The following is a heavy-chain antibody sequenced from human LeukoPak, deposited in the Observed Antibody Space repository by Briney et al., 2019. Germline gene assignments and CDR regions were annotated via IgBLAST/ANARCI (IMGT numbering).Heavy chain of an antibody. CDR3: ARDTSDCSSTSCYRFFDY. CDR1: GSTFSSYA. J-gene: IGHJ4*02. D-gene: IGHD2-2*01. V-gene: IGHV3-30-3*01. CDR2: ISYDGSNK. Sequence: GGSLRLSCAASGSTFSSYAMHWVRQAPGKGLEWVAVISYDGSNKYYADSVKGRFTISRDNSKNTLYLQMNSLRAEDTAVYYCARDTSDCSSTSCYRFFDYWGQGTLVTVSS.